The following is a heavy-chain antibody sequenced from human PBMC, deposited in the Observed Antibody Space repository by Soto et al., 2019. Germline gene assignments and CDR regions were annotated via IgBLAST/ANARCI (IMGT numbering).Heavy chain of an antibody. Sequence: SETLSLTCAVYGGSFSAYYWSWIRQPPGKGLEWIGEINHSGSTNYNPSLKSRVTISVDTSKNQFSLKLSSVTAADTAVYYCARYSRGQPGIAVAGTSDYYYYYGMDVWGQGTTVTVSS. J-gene: IGHJ6*02. CDR1: GGSFSAYY. D-gene: IGHD6-19*01. V-gene: IGHV4-34*01. CDR3: ARYSRGQPGIAVAGTSDYYYYYGMDV. CDR2: INHSGST.